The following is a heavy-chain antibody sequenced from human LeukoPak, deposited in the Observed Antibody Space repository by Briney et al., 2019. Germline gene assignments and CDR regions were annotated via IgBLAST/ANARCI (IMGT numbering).Heavy chain of an antibody. Sequence: GGSLRLSCAASGFTLDDYAMHWVRQPPGKGLEWVSGISWNSGSIGYGDSVKGRFTISRDNAKNSLYLQMNSLRAEDTALYYCAKDNLRYYYGSGISFGGGQGTLVTVSS. J-gene: IGHJ4*02. D-gene: IGHD3-10*01. V-gene: IGHV3-9*01. CDR1: GFTLDDYA. CDR3: AKDNLRYYYGSGISFG. CDR2: ISWNSGSI.